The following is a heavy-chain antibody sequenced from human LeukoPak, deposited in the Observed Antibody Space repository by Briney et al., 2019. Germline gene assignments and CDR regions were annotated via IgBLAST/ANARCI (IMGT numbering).Heavy chain of an antibody. D-gene: IGHD3-16*01. CDR2: IYYSGST. CDR3: ARWGSITTARFDY. CDR1: GGSISSYY. Sequence: SETLSLTCTVSGGSISSYYWSWIRQPPGKGLECIGYIYYSGSTNYNPSLKSRVTISVDTSKNQFSLELSSVTAADTAVYYCARWGSITTARFDYWGQGTLVTVSS. J-gene: IGHJ4*02. V-gene: IGHV4-59*01.